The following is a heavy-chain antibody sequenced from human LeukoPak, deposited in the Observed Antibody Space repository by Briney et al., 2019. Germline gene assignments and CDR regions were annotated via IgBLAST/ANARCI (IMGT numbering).Heavy chain of an antibody. V-gene: IGHV3-48*01. CDR3: ARDKGASYGIYV. CDR2: ITHTTETI. CDR1: GFSFRSYS. Sequence: GGSLRLSCAASGFSFRSYSFIWLRQAPGKGLEWVSHITHTTETIYYADCVRGRFTISRENAKNSLYLQMNSLRAEDAAVYYCARDKGASYGIYVWGDGTTVTVSS. D-gene: IGHD3-16*01. J-gene: IGHJ6*04.